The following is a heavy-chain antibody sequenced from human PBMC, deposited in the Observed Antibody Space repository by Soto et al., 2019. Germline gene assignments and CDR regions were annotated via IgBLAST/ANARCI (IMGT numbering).Heavy chain of an antibody. CDR3: ARADRTLVTSYSLDV. J-gene: IGHJ6*02. CDR2: INHSGTI. V-gene: IGHV4-34*01. D-gene: IGHD2-21*02. Sequence: SETLSLTCAVYGGSFSGYYWTWIRQPPGKGLEWIGEINHSGTIKFNPSLKSRLTISLDTSKKHFSLKLSSVTDPDTAAYYCARADRTLVTSYSLDVWGQGTTVTVSS. CDR1: GGSFSGYY.